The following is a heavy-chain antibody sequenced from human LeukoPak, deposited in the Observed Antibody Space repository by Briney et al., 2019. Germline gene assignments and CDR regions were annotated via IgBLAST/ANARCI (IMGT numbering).Heavy chain of an antibody. CDR1: GDSISSSY. CDR3: ARASYSDLWNGYSGGYYYMDV. Sequence: SETLSLTCSVSGDSISSSYWTWIRQPPGKGLEWIGYISYSGSTTYTPSLKSRVTIFVETPKNQFSLQLTSVTDADTAVYYCARASYSDLWNGYSGGYYYMDVWGKGTTVTVSS. CDR2: ISYSGST. J-gene: IGHJ6*03. D-gene: IGHD3-3*01. V-gene: IGHV4-59*12.